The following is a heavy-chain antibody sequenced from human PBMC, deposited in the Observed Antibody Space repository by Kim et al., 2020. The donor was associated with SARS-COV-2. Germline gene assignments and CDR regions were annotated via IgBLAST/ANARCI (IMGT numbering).Heavy chain of an antibody. Sequence: SETLSLTCAVYGGSFSGYYWSWIRQPPGKGLEWIGEINHSGSTNYNPSLKSRVTLSVDTSKNQFSLKLSSVTAADTAVYYCARERAPTIFGVVINYYGMDVWGQGTTVTVSS. D-gene: IGHD3-3*01. CDR1: GGSFSGYY. CDR3: ARERAPTIFGVVINYYGMDV. J-gene: IGHJ6*02. V-gene: IGHV4-34*01. CDR2: INHSGST.